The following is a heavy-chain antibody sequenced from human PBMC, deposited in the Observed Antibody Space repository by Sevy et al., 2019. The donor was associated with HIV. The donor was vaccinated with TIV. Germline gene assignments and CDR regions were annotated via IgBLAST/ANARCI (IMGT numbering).Heavy chain of an antibody. Sequence: GGSLRLSCAASGFTFSSYTMNWVRQAPGKGLEWVSSIIYSGTTTYYLDSVKGRFTISRDNSKNTLYLQMNSLRAEDTAVYYCAKSIRDYYYGMDVWGQGTTVTVSS. CDR3: AKSIRDYYYGMDV. V-gene: IGHV3-23*01. CDR1: GFTFSSYT. D-gene: IGHD3-9*01. CDR2: IIYSGTTT. J-gene: IGHJ6*02.